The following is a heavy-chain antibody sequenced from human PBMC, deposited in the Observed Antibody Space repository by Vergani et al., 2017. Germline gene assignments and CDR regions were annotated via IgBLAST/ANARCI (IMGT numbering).Heavy chain of an antibody. CDR2: ISGSGGST. Sequence: EVKLLESGGGLVQPGGSLRLSCAASGFTFSSYAMSWVRQSPGKGLEWVSAISGSGGSTYYADSVKGRCTISRDNSKNTLYLQMSSMRAEDTAVYYCAKDLSSSSPYFDYWGQGTLVTVSS. CDR1: GFTFSSYA. CDR3: AKDLSSSSPYFDY. V-gene: IGHV3-23*01. J-gene: IGHJ4*02. D-gene: IGHD6-6*01.